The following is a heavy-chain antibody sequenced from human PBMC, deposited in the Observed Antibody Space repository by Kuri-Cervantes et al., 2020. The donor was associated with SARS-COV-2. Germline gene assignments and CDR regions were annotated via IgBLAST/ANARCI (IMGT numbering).Heavy chain of an antibody. J-gene: IGHJ4*02. CDR1: GFTFSSYS. D-gene: IGHD4-17*01. V-gene: IGHV3-21*01. CDR2: ISSSSSYI. CDR3: ARAHYGDYVAYIY. Sequence: GGSLRLSCAASGFTFSSYSMNWVRQAPGKGLEWVSSISSSSSYIYYADSVKGRFTISRDNAKNSLYLQMNSLRAEDTAVYYCARAHYGDYVAYIYWGQGTLVTVSS.